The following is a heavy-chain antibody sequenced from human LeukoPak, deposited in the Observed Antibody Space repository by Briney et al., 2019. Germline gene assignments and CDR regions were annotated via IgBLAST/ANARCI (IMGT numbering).Heavy chain of an antibody. D-gene: IGHD1-26*01. CDR3: ARTYSGSYRRARFDY. CDR2: INHSGST. V-gene: IGHV4-34*01. J-gene: IGHJ4*02. CDR1: GGSFSGHY. Sequence: SETLSLTCAVYGGSFSGHYWSWIRQPPGKGLEWIGEINHSGSTNYNPSLKSRVTISVDTSKNQFSLKLSSVTAADTAVYYCARTYSGSYRRARFDYWGQGTLATVSS.